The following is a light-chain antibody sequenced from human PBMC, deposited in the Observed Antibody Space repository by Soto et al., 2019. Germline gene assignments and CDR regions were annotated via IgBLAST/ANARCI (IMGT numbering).Light chain of an antibody. V-gene: IGKV3-15*01. CDR2: GAS. CDR1: QSISDK. J-gene: IGKJ2*01. Sequence: EIVMTQSPFTLSVSPGEIVTLSCSASQSISDKSAWYQQKSGQAPRLLIFGASTKATGIPARFSGSGSGTDFNLTITGLQSEDFAVYYCQQDKSWPYTFGQGTKLEI. CDR3: QQDKSWPYT.